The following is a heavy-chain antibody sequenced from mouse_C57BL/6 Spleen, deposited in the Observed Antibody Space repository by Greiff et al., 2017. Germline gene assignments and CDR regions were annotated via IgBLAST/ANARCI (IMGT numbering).Heavy chain of an antibody. CDR3: TRDTTVDYFDY. V-gene: IGHV1-15*01. D-gene: IGHD1-1*01. CDR2: IDPETGGT. Sequence: VQGVESGAELVRPGASVTLSCKASGYTFTDYEMHWVKQTPVHGLEWIGAIDPETGGTAYNQKFKGKAILTADKSSSTAYMELRSLTSEDSAVYYCTRDTTVDYFDYWGQGTTLTVSS. J-gene: IGHJ2*01. CDR1: GYTFTDYE.